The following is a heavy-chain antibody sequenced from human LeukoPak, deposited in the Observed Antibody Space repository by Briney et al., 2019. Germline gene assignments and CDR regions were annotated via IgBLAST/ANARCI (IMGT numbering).Heavy chain of an antibody. J-gene: IGHJ4*02. Sequence: PGGSLRLSCAASGFTFSSYSMNWVRQAPGKGLEWVSSISSSSSYIYYADSVKGRFTISRDNAKNSLYLQMNSLRAEDTAVYYCARSGELLAGIDYWGQGTLVTVSS. D-gene: IGHD1-26*01. CDR1: GFTFSSYS. CDR3: ARSGELLAGIDY. V-gene: IGHV3-21*01. CDR2: ISSSSSYI.